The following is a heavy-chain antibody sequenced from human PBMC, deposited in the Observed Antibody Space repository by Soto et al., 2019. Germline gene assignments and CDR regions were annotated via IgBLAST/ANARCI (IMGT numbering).Heavy chain of an antibody. CDR3: ASTSLGSREPHPDAFDI. CDR2: ISYDGSNK. Sequence: GGSLRLSCAASGFTFSSYAMHWVRQAPGKGLEWVAVISYDGSNKYYADSVKGRFTISRDNSKNTLYLQMNSLSAEDTAVYYCASTSLGSREPHPDAFDIWGQGTMVTVSS. D-gene: IGHD3-10*01. J-gene: IGHJ3*02. V-gene: IGHV3-30-3*01. CDR1: GFTFSSYA.